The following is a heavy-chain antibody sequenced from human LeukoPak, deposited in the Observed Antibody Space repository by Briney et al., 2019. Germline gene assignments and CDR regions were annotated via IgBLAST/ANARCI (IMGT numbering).Heavy chain of an antibody. CDR2: VNPSDGST. D-gene: IGHD3-3*01. J-gene: IGHJ6*03. CDR3: VRDDSTIFGVVKMDYYYYMDV. CDR1: GYTFTSYY. V-gene: IGHV1-46*03. Sequence: ASVKVSCKASGYTFTSYYMHWVRQAPGQGLEWMGIVNPSDGSTSYAQKFQGRVTMTRDTSTSTVNMELSSLSSEDTAVYYCVRDDSTIFGVVKMDYYYYMDVWGNGTTVTVSS.